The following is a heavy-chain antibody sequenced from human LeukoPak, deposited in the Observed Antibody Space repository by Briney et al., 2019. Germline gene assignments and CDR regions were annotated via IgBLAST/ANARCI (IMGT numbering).Heavy chain of an antibody. CDR1: GFTFSSYA. CDR2: ISYDGSNK. CDR3: ARGSSGWYKDYFDY. J-gene: IGHJ4*02. V-gene: IGHV3-30-3*01. D-gene: IGHD6-19*01. Sequence: PGGSLRLSCAASGFTFSSYAMHWVRQAPGKGLEWVAAISYDGSNKYYADSVKGRFTISRDNSKNTLYLQMNSLRAEDTAVYYCARGSSGWYKDYFDYWGQGTLVTVSS.